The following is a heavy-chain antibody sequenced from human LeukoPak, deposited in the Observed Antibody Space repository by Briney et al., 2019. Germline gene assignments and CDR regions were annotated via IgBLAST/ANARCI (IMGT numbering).Heavy chain of an antibody. Sequence: GGSLRLSCAASGFTFSSYAMSWVRQAPGKGLEWVSAISGSGGSTYYAGSVKGRFTISRDNSKNTLYLQMNSLRAEDTAVYYCARDREAGTSASRFDYWGQGTLVTVSS. CDR2: ISGSGGST. D-gene: IGHD2-2*01. CDR1: GFTFSSYA. J-gene: IGHJ4*02. CDR3: ARDREAGTSASRFDY. V-gene: IGHV3-23*01.